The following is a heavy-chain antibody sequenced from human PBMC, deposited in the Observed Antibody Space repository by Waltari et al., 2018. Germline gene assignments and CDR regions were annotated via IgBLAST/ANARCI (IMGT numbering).Heavy chain of an antibody. Sequence: QVQLVQSGAEVKKPGASVKVSCKASGYTFTSYGISWVRQAPGQGLEWMGWISAYNGNTNYAQKLQGRVTMTTDTSTSTAYMELRSLRSDDTAVYYCARDKRQWLVLYYYGMDVWGQGTTVTVSS. J-gene: IGHJ6*02. D-gene: IGHD6-19*01. CDR2: ISAYNGNT. CDR1: GYTFTSYG. V-gene: IGHV1-18*01. CDR3: ARDKRQWLVLYYYGMDV.